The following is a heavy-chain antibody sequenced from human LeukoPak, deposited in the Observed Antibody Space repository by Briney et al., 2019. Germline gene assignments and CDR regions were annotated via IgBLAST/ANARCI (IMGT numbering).Heavy chain of an antibody. D-gene: IGHD3-22*01. CDR1: GGSISSSSYY. Sequence: KASETLSLTCTVSGGSISSSSYYWGWIRQPPGKGLEWIGSIYYSGSTYYNPSLKSRVTISVDTSKNQFSLRLSSVTAADTAVYYCASRYYYDSSGYYYWGQGTLVTVSS. CDR3: ASRYYYDSSGYYY. J-gene: IGHJ4*02. V-gene: IGHV4-39*01. CDR2: IYYSGST.